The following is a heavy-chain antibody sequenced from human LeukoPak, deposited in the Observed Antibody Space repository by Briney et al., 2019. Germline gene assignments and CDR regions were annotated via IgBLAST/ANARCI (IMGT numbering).Heavy chain of an antibody. J-gene: IGHJ3*02. CDR2: INSDGSGT. Sequence: GGSLRLSCAASGFTFSSYWMHWVRQAPGKGLVWVSRINSDGSGTSYADSVKGRFTISRDNAKNTLYLQMNSLRAEDTAVYYCSRVRDSSGYFLLDAFDIWGQGTMVTVSS. V-gene: IGHV3-74*01. D-gene: IGHD3-22*01. CDR1: GFTFSSYW. CDR3: SRVRDSSGYFLLDAFDI.